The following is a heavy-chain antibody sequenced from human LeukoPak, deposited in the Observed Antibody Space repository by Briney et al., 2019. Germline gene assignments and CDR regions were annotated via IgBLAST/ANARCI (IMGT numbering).Heavy chain of an antibody. J-gene: IGHJ4*02. CDR1: GGSISSYY. CDR3: ARAPPYYYDSSGYSATFDY. V-gene: IGHV4-59*01. Sequence: PSETLSLTCTASGGSISSYYWSWIRQPPGKGLEWIGYIYYSGSTNYNPSLKSRVTISVDTSKNQFSLKLSSVTAADTAVYYCARAPPYYYDSSGYSATFDYWGQGTLVTVSS. D-gene: IGHD3-22*01. CDR2: IYYSGST.